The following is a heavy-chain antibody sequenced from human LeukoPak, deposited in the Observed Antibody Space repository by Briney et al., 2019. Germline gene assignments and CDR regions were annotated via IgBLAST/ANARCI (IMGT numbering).Heavy chain of an antibody. Sequence: PGRSLRLSCAASGFTFDDHGMHWVRHAPGKGLEWVSGISWSSGIIGYADSVKGRFTISRDNAKNSLYLQMESLRAEDTAVYYCAKDTGSPADAITMEDNAFDIWGQGTMVTVSS. D-gene: IGHD3-3*01. CDR1: GFTFDDHG. CDR3: AKDTGSPADAITMEDNAFDI. J-gene: IGHJ3*02. V-gene: IGHV3-9*01. CDR2: ISWSSGII.